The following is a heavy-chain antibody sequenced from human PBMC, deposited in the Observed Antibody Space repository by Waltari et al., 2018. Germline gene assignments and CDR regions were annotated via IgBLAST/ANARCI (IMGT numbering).Heavy chain of an antibody. CDR3: GTDGGGLDY. Sequence: QVQLVQSGAEVKKPGSSVKVSCKASGGTFSSYAISWVRQAPGQGLEWMGGISPILGIANYAQKFQGRVTITADKPTSTAYMELSSLRSEDTAVYYCGTDGGGLDYWGQGTLVTVSS. V-gene: IGHV1-69*10. CDR1: GGTFSSYA. J-gene: IGHJ4*02. D-gene: IGHD3-16*01. CDR2: ISPILGIA.